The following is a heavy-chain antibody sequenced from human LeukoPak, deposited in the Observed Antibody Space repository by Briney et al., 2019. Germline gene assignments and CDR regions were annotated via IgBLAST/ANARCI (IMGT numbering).Heavy chain of an antibody. CDR3: AKEPTLDYDILTGYSDAFDI. CDR1: GFTFSDYA. V-gene: IGHV3-23*01. J-gene: IGHJ3*02. Sequence: GGSLRLSCAASGFTFSDYAMTWVRQAPGKGLEWVSSTAPVHYADSVKGRFTISRDDSKNTLFLQMNSLRAEDTAVYYCAKEPTLDYDILTGYSDAFDIWGQGTMVTVSS. D-gene: IGHD3-9*01. CDR2: TAPV.